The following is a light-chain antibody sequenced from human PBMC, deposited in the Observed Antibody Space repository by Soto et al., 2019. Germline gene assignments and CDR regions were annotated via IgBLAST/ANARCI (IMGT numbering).Light chain of an antibody. CDR1: QSVSSSF. V-gene: IGKV3-20*01. J-gene: IGKJ1*01. CDR3: QQYVTSPWA. CDR2: GAS. Sequence: EIGLTQSPGTLSLSPGERATLSCRASQSVSSSFLAWYQQKPGQAPRLLIYGASNRATGIPDRFSGSGSGTDFTLTISRLEPEDFEVYYCQQYVTSPWAFGQGTKVAIE.